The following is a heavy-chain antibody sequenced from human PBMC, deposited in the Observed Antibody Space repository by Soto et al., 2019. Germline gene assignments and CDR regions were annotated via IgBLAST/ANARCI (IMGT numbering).Heavy chain of an antibody. CDR1: GFSFSTYS. J-gene: IGHJ3*02. Sequence: GSLRLSCAASGFSFSTYSMKWVRQAPGKGLEWVSSISSSSGFIYYADSVKGRFTISRDNAKNSLYLQMNSLRAEDTAVYFCTAHNLSGTGAFDIWGLGTLVTVSS. CDR2: ISSSSGFI. D-gene: IGHD3-10*01. V-gene: IGHV3-21*01. CDR3: TAHNLSGTGAFDI.